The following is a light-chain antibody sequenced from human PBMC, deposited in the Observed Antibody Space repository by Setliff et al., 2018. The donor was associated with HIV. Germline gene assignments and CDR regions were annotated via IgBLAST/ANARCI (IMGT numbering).Light chain of an antibody. CDR2: WGS. CDR3: QQYFHSPT. CDR1: QNLFFITNTKHY. Sequence: DIGLTQSPDSLSLSVGEPATIDCKSTQNLFFITNTKHYLSWYQRKPGQPPKLLIYWGSTRASGVPARFSGSGSGTHYTLTISGLQAEDVAVYYCQQYFHSPTFGQGTKVDIK. J-gene: IGKJ1*01. V-gene: IGKV4-1*01.